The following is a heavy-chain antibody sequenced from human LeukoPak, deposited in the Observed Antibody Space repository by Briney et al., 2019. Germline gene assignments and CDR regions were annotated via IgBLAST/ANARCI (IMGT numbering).Heavy chain of an antibody. CDR2: ISSSCSTI. CDR1: GFTCNSYR. CDR3: ARGYAGATSYYNYHYMDV. J-gene: IGHJ6*03. D-gene: IGHD1-26*01. V-gene: IGHV3-48*01. Sequence: GGSVRFSCAASGFTCNSYRMKRLRQAPGLELEGILYISSSCSTIYYADSVKGGFTIFRDNAKNSLYLQMNRRRAEDTAVYYCARGYAGATSYYNYHYMDVWAKGTTVSVSS.